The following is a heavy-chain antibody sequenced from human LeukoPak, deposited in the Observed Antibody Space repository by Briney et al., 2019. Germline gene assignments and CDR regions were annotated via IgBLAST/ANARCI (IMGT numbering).Heavy chain of an antibody. D-gene: IGHD2-15*01. CDR3: ARDVNCSGNSCYDS. Sequence: PAETLSLTCTVSGGSISPYYWIWIRQPPGKGLEWIGYIYYSGSTNYNPSLKSRVTISLDMSKNQFSLKLSSVTAADTAIYYCARDVNCSGNSCYDSWGQGTLVTVSS. CDR2: IYYSGST. CDR1: GGSISPYY. J-gene: IGHJ4*02. V-gene: IGHV4-59*01.